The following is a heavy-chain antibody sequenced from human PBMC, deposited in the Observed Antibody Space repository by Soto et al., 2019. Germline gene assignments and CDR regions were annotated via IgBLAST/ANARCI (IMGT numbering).Heavy chain of an antibody. CDR1: GFTFSSYT. Sequence: GGSLRLSCAASGFTFSSYTMDWVRQAPGKGLECVSSISARSSYIWYADSVKCRFTISRDNAKNSLYLQMTSPRAEDTAVYYCAGPGRLDALDVWGQGTMPTVSS. CDR3: AGPGRLDALDV. CDR2: ISARSSYI. J-gene: IGHJ3*01. V-gene: IGHV3-21*01.